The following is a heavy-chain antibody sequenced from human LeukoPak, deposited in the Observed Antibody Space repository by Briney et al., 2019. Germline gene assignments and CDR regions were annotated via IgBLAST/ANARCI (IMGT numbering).Heavy chain of an antibody. CDR1: GFTFSAYN. CDR2: ITTSSSYM. CDR3: ARGYGSGSSHIDY. J-gene: IGHJ4*02. V-gene: IGHV3-21*01. D-gene: IGHD3-10*01. Sequence: SGGSLRLSCAASGFTFSAYNMNWVRRTPGKGLEWVSSITTSSSYMFYADSVRGRFTISRDNAENSLYLQMNSLRDEDTAVYYCARGYGSGSSHIDYWGQGTLVTVSS.